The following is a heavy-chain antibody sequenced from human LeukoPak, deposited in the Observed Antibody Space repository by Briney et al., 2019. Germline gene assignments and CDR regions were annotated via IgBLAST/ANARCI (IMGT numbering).Heavy chain of an antibody. V-gene: IGHV1-2*02. CDR2: INPNSRGT. Sequence: ASVKVSCKASGYTFNGYYMHWVRQAPGQGLEWMGWINPNSRGTNYAQKFHGRVTMTRDKSISTAYMELSKLRSDDTAVYDCARDSFYGSGIGTRYYFYRMYIWGQGTTVTASS. J-gene: IGHJ6*02. D-gene: IGHD3-10*01. CDR3: ARDSFYGSGIGTRYYFYRMYI. CDR1: GYTFNGYY.